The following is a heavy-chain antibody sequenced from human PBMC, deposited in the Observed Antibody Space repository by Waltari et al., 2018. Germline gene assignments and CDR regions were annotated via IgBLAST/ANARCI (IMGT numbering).Heavy chain of an antibody. D-gene: IGHD6-13*01. J-gene: IGHJ4*02. CDR1: GDSVSSYSAA. CDR3: VRDVGAAGFD. CDR2: TYYRSTWHN. Sequence: QVQLQQSGPGLVEPSQTLSLTCAIPGDSVSSYSAAWNWMRQPPSRGLQWLGRTYYRSTWHNEYAPSVKGRITINPDTSKNQFSLHLNSVTPEDTAVYYCVRDVGAAGFDWGQGTLVTVSS. V-gene: IGHV6-1*01.